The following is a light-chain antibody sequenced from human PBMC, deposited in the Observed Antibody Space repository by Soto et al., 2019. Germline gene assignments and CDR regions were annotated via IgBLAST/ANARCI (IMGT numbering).Light chain of an antibody. Sequence: DTVVTQSPGTLSLTSGERATLSCRASQSISGTYVAWYQQKPGQAPRLLIHDASSRATGISDRFTGSGSGTDFTLTITTLEPEDFAVYYCQQYGSSPRTFGLGTKVDI. CDR2: DAS. J-gene: IGKJ1*01. CDR3: QQYGSSPRT. CDR1: QSISGTY. V-gene: IGKV3-20*01.